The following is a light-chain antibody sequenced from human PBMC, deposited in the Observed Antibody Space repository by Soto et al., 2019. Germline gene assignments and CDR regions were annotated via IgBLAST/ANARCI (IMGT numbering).Light chain of an antibody. CDR2: DAS. V-gene: IGKV1-5*01. CDR1: QSISGW. J-gene: IGKJ1*01. CDR3: QQYESYSGT. Sequence: GDRVTITCRASQSISGWLAWYQQKPGKAPRLLIYDASSLESGVPSRFSGGGSGTEFTLTISSLQPDDFATYYCQQYESYSGTFGQGTKVEIK.